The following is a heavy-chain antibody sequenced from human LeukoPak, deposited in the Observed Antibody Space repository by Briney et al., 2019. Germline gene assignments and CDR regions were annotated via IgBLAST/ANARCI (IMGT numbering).Heavy chain of an antibody. Sequence: SVKVSCKASGGTFSSYAISWVRQAPGQGLEWMGGIIPIFGTANYAQTFQGRVTITADESTSTAYMELSSLRSEDTAVYYCARYCSGGSCPFDYWGQGTLVTVSS. V-gene: IGHV1-69*01. CDR1: GGTFSSYA. CDR3: ARYCSGGSCPFDY. J-gene: IGHJ4*02. D-gene: IGHD2-15*01. CDR2: IIPIFGTA.